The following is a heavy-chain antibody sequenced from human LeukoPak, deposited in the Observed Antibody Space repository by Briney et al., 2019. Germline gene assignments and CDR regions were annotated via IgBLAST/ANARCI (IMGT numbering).Heavy chain of an antibody. CDR3: ARDKGRLPSPPDDAFDI. J-gene: IGHJ3*02. V-gene: IGHV3-7*01. D-gene: IGHD4-11*01. CDR1: GFTFSSYW. CDR2: IKQDGSEK. Sequence: LAGGSLRLSCAASGFTFSSYWMSWVRQAPGKGLEWVANIKQDGSEKYYVDSVKGRFTISRDNAKNSLYLQMNSLRAEDTAVYYCARDKGRLPSPPDDAFDIWGQGTMVTVSS.